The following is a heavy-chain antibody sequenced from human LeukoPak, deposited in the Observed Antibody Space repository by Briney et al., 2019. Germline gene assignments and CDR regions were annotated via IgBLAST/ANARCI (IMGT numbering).Heavy chain of an antibody. CDR1: GYTFTGYY. CDR3: ARGRPMVRSRDVLDDQ. Sequence: ASVKVSCKASGYTFTGYYMHWVRQAPGQGLEWMGYINPNNDDTNYEQKFQGRVTMTRDTSISTAYIELSRLRSDDTAVYYCARGRPMVRSRDVLDDQWGHGTLVTVSS. J-gene: IGHJ4*01. V-gene: IGHV1-2*02. D-gene: IGHD3-10*01. CDR2: INPNNDDT.